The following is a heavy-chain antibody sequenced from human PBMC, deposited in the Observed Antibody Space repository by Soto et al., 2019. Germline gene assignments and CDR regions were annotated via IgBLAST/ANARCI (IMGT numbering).Heavy chain of an antibody. CDR3: TTYYYGSGSYYPKFDY. CDR1: GFTFSNAW. Sequence: SLRLSCAASGFTFSNAWMNWVRQAPGKGLEWVGRIKSKTDGGTTDYAAPVKGRFNISRDDSKNTLYLQMNSLKTEDTAVYYCTTYYYGSGSYYPKFDYWGQGTLVTVSS. V-gene: IGHV3-15*07. D-gene: IGHD3-10*01. J-gene: IGHJ4*02. CDR2: IKSKTDGGTT.